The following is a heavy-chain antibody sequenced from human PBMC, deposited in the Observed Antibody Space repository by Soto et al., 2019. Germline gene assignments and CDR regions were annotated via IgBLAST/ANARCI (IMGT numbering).Heavy chain of an antibody. V-gene: IGHV1-18*01. Sequence: QGQLVQSGAEVKKPGATVKVSCKASGYTFTSDVISWGRQAPGQGLEWMGWSSAYNVNTNYAQKLQGRVNMTTDTSTSTGYMELRGFRSDDTVVDACARGPKQWLVLDNWFDPWGQGTLVTVSS. CDR2: SSAYNVNT. CDR1: GYTFTSDV. CDR3: ARGPKQWLVLDNWFDP. J-gene: IGHJ5*02. D-gene: IGHD6-19*01.